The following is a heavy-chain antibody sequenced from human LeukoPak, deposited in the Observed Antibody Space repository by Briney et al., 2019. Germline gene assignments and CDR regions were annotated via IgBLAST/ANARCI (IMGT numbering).Heavy chain of an antibody. V-gene: IGHV1-18*01. D-gene: IGHD3-10*01. Sequence: ASVKVSCKASGYTFTSYGISWVRQAPGQGLEWMGWISAYNGNTNYAQKLQGRVTMTTDTSTSTAYMELRSLRSDDTAVYYCARGGMVTMVRGVLMDWFDPWAREPWSPSPQ. CDR3: ARGGMVTMVRGVLMDWFDP. J-gene: IGHJ5*02. CDR1: GYTFTSYG. CDR2: ISAYNGNT.